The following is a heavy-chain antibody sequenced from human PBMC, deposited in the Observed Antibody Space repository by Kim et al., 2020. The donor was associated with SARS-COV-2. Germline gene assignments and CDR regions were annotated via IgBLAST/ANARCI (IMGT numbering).Heavy chain of an antibody. V-gene: IGHV3-9*01. CDR2: ISWNSDSL. D-gene: IGHD6-6*01. Sequence: GGSLRLSCAASGFTFGDFAMHWVRQVPGKGLEWVSGISWNSDSLVYADSVKGRFTISRDNAKNSLYLQMNSLRAEDTALYYCAKGLASYSRSSRFDYWGQGTLVTVSS. J-gene: IGHJ4*02. CDR3: AKGLASYSRSSRFDY. CDR1: GFTFGDFA.